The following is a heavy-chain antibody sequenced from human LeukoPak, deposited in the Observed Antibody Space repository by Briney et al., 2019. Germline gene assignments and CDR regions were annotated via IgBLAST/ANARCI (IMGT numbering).Heavy chain of an antibody. J-gene: IGHJ3*02. CDR2: IKQDGSEK. CDR1: GFTFGHYW. V-gene: IGHV3-7*01. Sequence: GGSLRLSCAASGFTFGHYWMTWVRQAPGKGLEWVAYIKQDGSEKYYVDSVKGRFTISRDNAKNSLYLQMNSLRAEDTAVYYCARIAAAADDAFDIWGQGTMVTVPS. CDR3: ARIAAAADDAFDI. D-gene: IGHD6-13*01.